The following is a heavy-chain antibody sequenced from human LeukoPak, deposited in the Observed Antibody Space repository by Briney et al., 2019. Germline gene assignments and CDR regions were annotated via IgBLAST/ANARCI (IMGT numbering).Heavy chain of an antibody. D-gene: IGHD3-10*01. CDR1: GDSISGGYY. CDR2: VALSGST. Sequence: SETLSLTCSVSGDSISGGYYWVWIRQSPGKGLGWFGTVALSGSTYYNPSLKSRTAISIDPSKNHFSLRLNSVTAADTAVYYCARQPYGVRGVIDFWGRGILVTVSS. CDR3: ARQPYGVRGVIDF. V-gene: IGHV4-38-2*02. J-gene: IGHJ4*02.